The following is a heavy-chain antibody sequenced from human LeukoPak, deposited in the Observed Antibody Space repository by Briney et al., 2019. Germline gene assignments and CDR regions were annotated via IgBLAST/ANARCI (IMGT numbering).Heavy chain of an antibody. D-gene: IGHD3-22*01. CDR2: ISGSGDST. CDR3: APRYYSSRYAEYYFDF. Sequence: PGGSLRLSCAASGFTFSSFAMSWARQAPGKGLEWVSSISGSGDSTYFADSVKGRFTISRDNSKNTLDLQMNSLRAGDTAVYYCAPRYYSSRYAEYYFDFWGQGTLVTVSS. CDR1: GFTFSSFA. V-gene: IGHV3-23*01. J-gene: IGHJ4*02.